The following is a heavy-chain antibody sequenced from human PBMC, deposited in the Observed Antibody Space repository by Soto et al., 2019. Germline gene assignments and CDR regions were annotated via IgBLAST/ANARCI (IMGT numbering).Heavy chain of an antibody. CDR1: GFSFTTYW. CDR3: ARDLDYGVNSEASAV. CDR2: IYPGDSKT. J-gene: IGHJ3*01. V-gene: IGHV5-51*03. D-gene: IGHD4-17*01. Sequence: QLVQSGAAVKEPGESLKIACKGSGFSFTTYWIAWVRQMPGKGLEWMGIIYPGDSKTTYSPSFQGQDTISADKSXXTRYLQGSSLNASETAMYYGARDLDYGVNSEASAVWGQGTMVTVSS.